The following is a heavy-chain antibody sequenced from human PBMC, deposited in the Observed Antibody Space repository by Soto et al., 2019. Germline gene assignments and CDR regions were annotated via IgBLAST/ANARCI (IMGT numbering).Heavy chain of an antibody. CDR1: GFTFSSYA. V-gene: IGHV3-30-3*01. J-gene: IGHJ4*02. CDR2: ISYDGSNK. Sequence: PGGSLRLSCAASGFTFSSYAMHWVRQAPGKGLEWVAVISYDGSNKYYADSVKGRFTISRDNSKNTLYLQMNSLRAEDTAVYYCARDHPLIVVVVAATHYFDYWGQGTLVTVSS. CDR3: ARDHPLIVVVVAATHYFDY. D-gene: IGHD2-15*01.